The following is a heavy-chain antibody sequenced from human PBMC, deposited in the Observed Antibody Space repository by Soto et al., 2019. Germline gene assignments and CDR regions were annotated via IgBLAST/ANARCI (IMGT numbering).Heavy chain of an antibody. V-gene: IGHV1-8*01. Sequence: ASVKVSCKASGYTFTSYDINWVRQATGQGLEWMGWMNPNSGNTGYAQKFQGRVTMTTDTSTSTAYMELRSLRSEDTALFYCARDQIVLVPAAMPWFAPWGQGTLVTVSS. CDR2: MNPNSGNT. CDR1: GYTFTSYD. D-gene: IGHD2-2*01. CDR3: ARDQIVLVPAAMPWFAP. J-gene: IGHJ5*02.